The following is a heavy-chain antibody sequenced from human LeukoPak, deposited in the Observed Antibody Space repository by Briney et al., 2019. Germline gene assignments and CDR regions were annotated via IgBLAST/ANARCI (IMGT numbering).Heavy chain of an antibody. CDR3: ARDRRDSSGEGNA. CDR2: IIPIFGTA. D-gene: IGHD3-22*01. CDR1: GGTFSSYA. V-gene: IGHV1-69*13. J-gene: IGHJ4*02. Sequence: GASVKVSCKASGGTFSSYAISWVRQAPGQGLEWMGGIIPIFGTANYAQKFQGRVTITADESTSTAYMELSSLRSEDTAVYYYARDRRDSSGEGNAWGQGTLVTVSS.